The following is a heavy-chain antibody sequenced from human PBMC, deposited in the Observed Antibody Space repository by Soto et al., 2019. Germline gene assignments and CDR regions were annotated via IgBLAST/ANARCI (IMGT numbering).Heavy chain of an antibody. CDR1: GFTFSNAW. J-gene: IGHJ6*02. CDR2: IKSKTDGGTT. Sequence: GGSLRLSCAASGFTFSNAWMSWVRQAPGKGLEWVGRIKSKTDGGTTDYAAPVKGRFTISRDDSKNTLYLQMNSLKTEDTAVYYCTRDKAAYYDILTGYYSFYTYYYGMDVWGQGTTVTVSS. V-gene: IGHV3-15*01. D-gene: IGHD3-9*01. CDR3: TRDKAAYYDILTGYYSFYTYYYGMDV.